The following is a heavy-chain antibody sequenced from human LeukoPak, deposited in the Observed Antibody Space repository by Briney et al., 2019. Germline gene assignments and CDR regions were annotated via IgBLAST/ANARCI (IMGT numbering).Heavy chain of an antibody. D-gene: IGHD3-3*01. CDR1: GVTVSSTD. CDR3: ARDLDGPENY. Sequence: GGSLRLSCAVSGVTVSSTDMSWVRQAPGKGLEWVSVIFSGGGTYYTGSVKGRFTISRDNSKNTLYLQMNSLRAEDTAVYYCARDLDGPENYWGQGTQVTVSS. J-gene: IGHJ4*02. CDR2: IFSGGGT. V-gene: IGHV3-53*01.